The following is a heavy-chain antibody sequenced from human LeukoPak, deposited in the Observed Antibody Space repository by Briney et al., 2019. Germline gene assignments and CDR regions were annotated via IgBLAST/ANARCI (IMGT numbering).Heavy chain of an antibody. V-gene: IGHV4-59*13. Sequence: SETLSLTCTVSGGSIGSYYWTWIRQPPGKGLEWIGDIYSTGSTNYNPYLKRRVTISVDTSKNQFSLKLSSVTAADTAVYFCARVRIGETSYDASDVWGLGTMVTVSS. J-gene: IGHJ3*01. D-gene: IGHD1-26*01. CDR2: IYSTGST. CDR3: ARVRIGETSYDASDV. CDR1: GGSIGSYY.